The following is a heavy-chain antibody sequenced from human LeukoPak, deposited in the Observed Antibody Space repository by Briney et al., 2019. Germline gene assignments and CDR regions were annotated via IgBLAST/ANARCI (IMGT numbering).Heavy chain of an antibody. V-gene: IGHV3-11*01. D-gene: IGHD2-15*01. CDR3: ARDKRGGWYFDY. J-gene: IGHJ4*02. CDR1: GFTLSGYW. CDR2: ISNGGATI. Sequence: GGSLRLSCAASGFTLSGYWVHWVRQVPGKGLEWISFISNGGATIYYADSVKGRFTISRDNAKNSMYLQMNSLRAEDTAIYYCARDKRGGWYFDYWGQGTLVTVSS.